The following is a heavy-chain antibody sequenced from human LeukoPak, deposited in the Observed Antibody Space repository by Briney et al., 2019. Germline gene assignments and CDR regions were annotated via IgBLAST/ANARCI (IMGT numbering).Heavy chain of an antibody. CDR1: GFTFSNYA. CDR3: ARDWYDC. Sequence: GGSLRLSCAASGFTFSNYAMIWVRQAPGKGLEWVSVIGDNNIFTGRFTYYAESVKGRFTISRDNSQGTVDLQMNNLRVEDTAVYYCARDWYDCWGQGTQVSVSS. V-gene: IGHV3-23*01. J-gene: IGHJ5*01. CDR2: IGDNNIFTGRFT.